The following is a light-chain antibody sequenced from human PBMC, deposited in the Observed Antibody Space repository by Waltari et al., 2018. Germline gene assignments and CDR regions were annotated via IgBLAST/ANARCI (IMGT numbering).Light chain of an antibody. J-gene: IGKJ1*01. V-gene: IGKV4-1*01. Sequence: DIVMTQSPESLAVSLGQRATINCKSSQSLLYYSNDKYYVAWDQQKPGQPPKLLIYWGATRQSGVPDRFSGSGSGTDFTLTISSLQAEDVAVYYCQQYYSRRTFGQGTKVEIK. CDR3: QQYYSRRT. CDR2: WGA. CDR1: QSLLYYSNDKYY.